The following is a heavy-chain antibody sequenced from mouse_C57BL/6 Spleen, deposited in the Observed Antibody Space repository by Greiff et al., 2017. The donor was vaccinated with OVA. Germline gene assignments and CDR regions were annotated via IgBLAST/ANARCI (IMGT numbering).Heavy chain of an antibody. D-gene: IGHD3-2*02. CDR2: IYPGDGDT. CDR3: AKGSSGRGWFAY. Sequence: VKLMESGPELVKPGASVKISCKASGYAFSSSWMNWVKQRPGKGLEWIGRIYPGDGDTNYNGKFKGKATLTADKSSSTAYMQLSSLTSEDSAVYFCAKGSSGRGWFAYWGQGTLVTVSA. J-gene: IGHJ3*01. CDR1: GYAFSSSW. V-gene: IGHV1-82*01.